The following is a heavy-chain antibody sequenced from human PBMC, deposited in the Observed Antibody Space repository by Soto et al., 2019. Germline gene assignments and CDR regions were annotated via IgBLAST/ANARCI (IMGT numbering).Heavy chain of an antibody. CDR3: ARHVSSSGSGSYYPLYFDY. CDR1: GGSISSSSYY. D-gene: IGHD3-10*01. CDR2: IYYSGST. Sequence: QLQLQESGPGLVKPSETLSLTCTVSGGSISSSSYYWGWIRQPPGKGPEWIGRIYYSGSTYYNPSLKSRVTISVDTSKNQFSLKLSSVTAADTALYYCARHVSSSGSGSYYPLYFDYWGQGTLVTVSS. V-gene: IGHV4-39*01. J-gene: IGHJ4*02.